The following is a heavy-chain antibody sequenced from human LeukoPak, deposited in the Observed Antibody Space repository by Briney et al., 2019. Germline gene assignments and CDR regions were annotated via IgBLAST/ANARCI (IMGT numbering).Heavy chain of an antibody. J-gene: IGHJ3*02. V-gene: IGHV3-9*01. CDR2: ISWNSGSI. CDR3: AKVLDGLAVVGAFDI. D-gene: IGHD2-15*01. Sequence: PGRSLRLSCAASGFTFDDYAMHWVRHAPGKGLEGVSGISWNSGSIGYADSVKGRFTISRDNAKNSLYLQMNSLRAEDTALYYCAKVLDGLAVVGAFDIWGQGTMVTVSS. CDR1: GFTFDDYA.